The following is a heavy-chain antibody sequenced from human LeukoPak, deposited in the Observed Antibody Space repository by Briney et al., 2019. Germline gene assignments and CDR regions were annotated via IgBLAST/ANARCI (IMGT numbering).Heavy chain of an antibody. CDR1: GYTFTGYY. D-gene: IGHD5-12*01. J-gene: IGHJ4*02. CDR3: AREGGGGYDYALSVPADEAFDY. Sequence: GASVKVSCKASGYTFTGYYMHWVRQAPGQGLEWMGWINPNSGGTNYAQKLQGRVTMTTDTSTSTAYMELSRLRSDDTAVYYCAREGGGGYDYALSVPADEAFDYWGQGTLVTVSS. CDR2: INPNSGGT. V-gene: IGHV1-2*02.